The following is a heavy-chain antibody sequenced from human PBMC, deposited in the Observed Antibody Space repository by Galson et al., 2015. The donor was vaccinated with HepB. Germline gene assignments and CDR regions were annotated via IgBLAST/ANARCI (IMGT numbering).Heavy chain of an antibody. J-gene: IGHJ4*02. CDR2: IYWDDDK. Sequence: PALVKPTQTLTLTCTFSGFSLTTSGVSVGWIRQSPGKALEWLALIYWDDDKRYNPSLNSRLTITRDTSKNQVVLTVTNMDPMDTGTYYCAHRPVAAPFGYWGQGTLVTVSS. V-gene: IGHV2-5*02. D-gene: IGHD2-15*01. CDR3: AHRPVAAPFGY. CDR1: GFSLTTSGVS.